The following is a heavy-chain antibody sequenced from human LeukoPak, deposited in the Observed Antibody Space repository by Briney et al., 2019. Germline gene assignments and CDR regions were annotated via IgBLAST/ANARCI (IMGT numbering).Heavy chain of an antibody. V-gene: IGHV4-39*01. CDR1: GGSISNNNYY. Sequence: SETLSLTCTVSGGSISNNNYYWAWIRQPPGKGLECIGSIYYSGSPYYNPSLKSRVAISVDTSKNQFSLRLSSVTAADTAVYYCATWRTAKTGFDYWGQGTLVTVSS. CDR3: ATWRTAKTGFDY. J-gene: IGHJ4*02. D-gene: IGHD1-1*01. CDR2: IYYSGSP.